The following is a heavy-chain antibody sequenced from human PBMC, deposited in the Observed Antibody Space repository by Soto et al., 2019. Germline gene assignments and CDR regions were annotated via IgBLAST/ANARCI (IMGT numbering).Heavy chain of an antibody. CDR3: AKDMGDYYDSSGYYYSFDY. J-gene: IGHJ4*02. CDR1: GFTCGSYA. V-gene: IGHV3-23*01. Sequence: GGSLRLSCAASGFTCGSYAMSWVRQAPGKGLEWVSAISGSGGSTYYADSVKGRFTISRDNSKNTLYLQMNSLRAEDTAVYYCAKDMGDYYDSSGYYYSFDYWGQGTLVTVSS. CDR2: ISGSGGST. D-gene: IGHD3-22*01.